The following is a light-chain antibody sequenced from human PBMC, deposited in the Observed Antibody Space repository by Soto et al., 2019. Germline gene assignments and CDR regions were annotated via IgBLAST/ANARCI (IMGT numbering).Light chain of an antibody. J-gene: IGKJ2*01. CDR2: AAS. Sequence: DIQMTQSPSSLSASVGDRVTITCRASQSISSYLNWYQQKPGKAPKLLIYAASSLQSGVPSRFSGSGSGTDFQLTISSLQPEDFATYSCQQSYSTPSTFGQGTQLEIK. CDR3: QQSYSTPST. V-gene: IGKV1-39*01. CDR1: QSISSY.